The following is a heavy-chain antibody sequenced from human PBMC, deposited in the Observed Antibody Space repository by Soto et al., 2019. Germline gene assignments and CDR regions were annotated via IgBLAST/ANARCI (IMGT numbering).Heavy chain of an antibody. D-gene: IGHD6-19*01. V-gene: IGHV1-18*01. CDR1: GYTFTSYG. CDR2: ISAYNGNT. CDR3: ARDRIAVANRGQSYYCYGMDV. J-gene: IGHJ6*02. Sequence: GASVKVSCKASGYTFTSYGISWVRQAPGQGLEWMGWISAYNGNTNYAQKLQGRVTMTTDTSTSTAYMELRSLRSDDTAVYYCARDRIAVANRGQSYYCYGMDVWGQGTTVTVSS.